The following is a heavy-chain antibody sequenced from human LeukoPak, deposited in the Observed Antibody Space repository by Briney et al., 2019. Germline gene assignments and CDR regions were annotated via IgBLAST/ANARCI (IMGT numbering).Heavy chain of an antibody. V-gene: IGHV4-34*01. CDR2: INHSGST. CDR3: ARGLGDSGERRLSDLDY. Sequence: PSETLSLTCAVYGVSFSGYYWSWLRQPPGKGLEWVGEINHSGSTNYKSSLKSRVTISVDASKSQFSLQLTSVTAADTAVYYCARGLGDSGERRLSDLDYWGQGTLVTVSS. J-gene: IGHJ4*02. CDR1: GVSFSGYY. D-gene: IGHD2-21*02.